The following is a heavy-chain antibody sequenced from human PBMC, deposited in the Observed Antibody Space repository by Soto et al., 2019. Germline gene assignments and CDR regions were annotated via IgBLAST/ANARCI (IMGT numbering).Heavy chain of an antibody. V-gene: IGHV4-59*01. D-gene: IGHD3-10*01. CDR1: GGSISSYY. Sequence: SETLSLTCTVSGGSISSYYWSWIRQPPGKGLEWIGYIYYSGSTNYNPSLKSRVTISVDTSKDQFSLKLSSVTAADTAVYYCARSDVLLWFGELLTFPDYWGQGTLVTVSS. CDR3: ARSDVLLWFGELLTFPDY. J-gene: IGHJ4*02. CDR2: IYYSGST.